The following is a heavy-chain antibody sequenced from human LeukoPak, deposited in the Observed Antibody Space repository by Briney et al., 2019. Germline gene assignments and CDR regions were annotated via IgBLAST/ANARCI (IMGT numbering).Heavy chain of an antibody. D-gene: IGHD6-13*01. Sequence: SETLSLTCTVSGDSISSFYWSWIRQPAGKGLEWIGRIYSSGSTNDNPSLESRVTMSVDTSKNQLSLKLSSVTAADAAVYYCARDVVAAAGTWDYWGQGTLVTVSS. V-gene: IGHV4-4*07. J-gene: IGHJ4*02. CDR3: ARDVVAAAGTWDY. CDR1: GDSISSFY. CDR2: IYSSGST.